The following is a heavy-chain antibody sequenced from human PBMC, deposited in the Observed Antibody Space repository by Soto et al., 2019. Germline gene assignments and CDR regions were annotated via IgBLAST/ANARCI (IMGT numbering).Heavy chain of an antibody. J-gene: IGHJ4*02. CDR3: ARDRYGDYVFDY. Sequence: EVQLVESGGGLVQPGGSLRLSCAASGFTFSSYSMKWVRQAPGKGLEWVSYISSSSSTIYYADSVKGRFTISRDNAKHSLYLQMNSMRDEDTAVYYYARDRYGDYVFDYWGQGPLVTVSS. CDR1: GFTFSSYS. CDR2: ISSSSSTI. V-gene: IGHV3-48*02. D-gene: IGHD4-17*01.